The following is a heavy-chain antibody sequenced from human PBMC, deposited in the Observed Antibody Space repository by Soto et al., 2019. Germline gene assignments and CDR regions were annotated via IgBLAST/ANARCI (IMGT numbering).Heavy chain of an antibody. J-gene: IGHJ4*02. CDR1: GDSVSSNSAA. D-gene: IGHD3-3*01. CDR3: ARDSSLGWWYYDFWSGYPRPFDY. CDR2: TYYRSKWYN. V-gene: IGHV6-1*01. Sequence: SQTLSLTCAISGDSVSSNSAAWNWIRQSPSRGLEWLGRTYYRSKWYNDYAVFVKSRITINPDTSKKQFSLQLNSVTPEDTAVYYCARDSSLGWWYYDFWSGYPRPFDYWGQGTLVTVSS.